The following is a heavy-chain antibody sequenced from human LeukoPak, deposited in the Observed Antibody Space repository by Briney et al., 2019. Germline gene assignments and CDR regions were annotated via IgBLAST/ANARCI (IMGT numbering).Heavy chain of an antibody. CDR3: ARDRRVCSSTSCPRSAFDI. V-gene: IGHV4-4*07. D-gene: IGHD2-2*01. CDR1: GGSISSYY. CDR2: IYTSGST. J-gene: IGHJ3*02. Sequence: SETLSLTCTVSGGSISSYYWSWIRQPAGKGLEWIGRIYTSGSTNYNPSLKSRVTISVDTSKNQFSLKLSSVTAADTAVYYCARDRRVCSSTSCPRSAFDIWGQGTMVTVSS.